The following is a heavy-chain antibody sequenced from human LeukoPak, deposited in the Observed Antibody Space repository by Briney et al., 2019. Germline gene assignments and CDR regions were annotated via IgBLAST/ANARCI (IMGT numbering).Heavy chain of an antibody. CDR1: GYTFTSYG. J-gene: IGHJ4*02. V-gene: IGHV1-46*01. Sequence: GASVKVSCKASGYTFTSYGISWVRQAPGQGLEWMGIINPSGGSTSYAQKFQGRVTMTRDTSTSTVYMELSSLRSEDTAVYYCARAAGIAAAGTLDYWGQGTLVTVSS. CDR3: ARAAGIAAAGTLDY. D-gene: IGHD6-13*01. CDR2: INPSGGST.